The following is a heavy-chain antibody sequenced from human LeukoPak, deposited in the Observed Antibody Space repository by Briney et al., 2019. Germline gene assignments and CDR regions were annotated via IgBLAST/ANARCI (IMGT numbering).Heavy chain of an antibody. J-gene: IGHJ6*02. CDR1: GYSFTSYW. V-gene: IGHV5-51*01. Sequence: GESLKISCKGSGYSFTSYWIGWVRQMPGKGLEWMGIIYPGDSDTRYSPSFQGQVTISADKSISTAYLQWSSLKASDTALYYCARVRAVAAATGDYYYYGMDVWGQGTTVTVSS. D-gene: IGHD6-13*01. CDR3: ARVRAVAAATGDYYYYGMDV. CDR2: IYPGDSDT.